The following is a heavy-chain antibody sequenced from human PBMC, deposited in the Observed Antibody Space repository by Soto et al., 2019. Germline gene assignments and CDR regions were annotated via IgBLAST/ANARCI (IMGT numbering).Heavy chain of an antibody. V-gene: IGHV4-30-2*01. D-gene: IGHD3-10*01. CDR3: ARAVSPYFGTWFDP. CDR1: GGSITSGNSYS. Sequence: QLQLQESGPGLVKPSETLSLTCAVSGGSITSGNSYSWAWIRQPPGSGLEWIGSISQTGATSYNPSLTSRVSVSLDKSKNQFSLRLSSVAAADMAVYYCARAVSPYFGTWFDPWGQGTLVTVSS. J-gene: IGHJ5*02. CDR2: ISQTGAT.